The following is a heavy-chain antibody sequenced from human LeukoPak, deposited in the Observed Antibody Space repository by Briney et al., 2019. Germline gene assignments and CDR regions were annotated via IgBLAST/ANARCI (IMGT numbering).Heavy chain of an antibody. CDR1: GYTFTSYG. V-gene: IGHV1-18*01. CDR3: ARDPYCYDSSVYAAY. J-gene: IGHJ4*02. CDR2: ISAYNGNT. D-gene: IGHD3-22*01. Sequence: ASVKVSCKTSGYTFTSYGISWVRQAPGQGLEWMGWISAYNGNTNYAQRLQGRVTMTTDTSTSTAYMELRSLRSDDTAVYYCARDPYCYDSSVYAAYWGQGTLVTVSS.